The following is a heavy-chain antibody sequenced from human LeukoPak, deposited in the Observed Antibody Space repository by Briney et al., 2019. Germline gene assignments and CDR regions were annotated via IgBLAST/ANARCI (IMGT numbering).Heavy chain of an antibody. D-gene: IGHD3-3*01. J-gene: IGHJ3*02. V-gene: IGHV5-51*01. CDR3: VRRRCDFWSGPRLGAFDI. CDR2: IYPGDSDT. CDR1: GYSFTSYW. Sequence: GESLKISCKGSGYSFTSYWIGWVRQMPGKGLEWMGIIYPGDSDTRYSPSFQGQVTISADKSISTAYLQWSSLKASDTAMYYCVRRRCDFWSGPRLGAFDIWGQGTMVTVPS.